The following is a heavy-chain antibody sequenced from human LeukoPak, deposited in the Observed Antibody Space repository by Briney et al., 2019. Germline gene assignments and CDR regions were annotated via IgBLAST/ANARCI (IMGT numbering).Heavy chain of an antibody. CDR1: GGSFSGYY. V-gene: IGHV4-34*01. Sequence: SETLSLTCAVYGGSFSGYYWSWIRQPPGKGLEWIGEINHSGSTNYNPSLKSRVTISVDTSKNQFSLKLSSVTAADTAVYYCARAHYDYIWGSNSGNYLDYWGQGTLVTVSS. D-gene: IGHD3-16*01. CDR3: ARAHYDYIWGSNSGNYLDY. J-gene: IGHJ4*02. CDR2: INHSGST.